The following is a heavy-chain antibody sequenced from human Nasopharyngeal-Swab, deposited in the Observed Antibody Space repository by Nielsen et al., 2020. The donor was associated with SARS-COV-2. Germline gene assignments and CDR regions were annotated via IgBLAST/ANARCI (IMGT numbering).Heavy chain of an antibody. J-gene: IGHJ6*02. CDR1: GFTFRDYS. V-gene: IGHV3-21*01. D-gene: IGHD3-3*01. CDR3: ARGTVFGVANGMDV. CDR2: IGRYGTDI. Sequence: GESLKISCAASGFTFRDYSMNWVRQAPGRGLEWVSSIGRYGTDIFHADSVKGRFSVFRDAANKSIYLQMRSLRAEDTAVYYCARGTVFGVANGMDVWDQGTRVTVSS.